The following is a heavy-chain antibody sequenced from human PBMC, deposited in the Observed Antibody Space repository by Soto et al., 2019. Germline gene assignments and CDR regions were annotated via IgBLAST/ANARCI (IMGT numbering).Heavy chain of an antibody. J-gene: IGHJ4*02. D-gene: IGHD2-21*01. Sequence: SETLSLTCTVSGGSISSYYWSWIRQPPGKGLEWIGCIYYSGSTNYNPSLKSRVTISVDTSKNQFSLKLSSVTAADTAVYYCARHMGYLTYCGGDCYDYWGQATLVTVSS. V-gene: IGHV4-59*08. CDR1: GGSISSYY. CDR3: ARHMGYLTYCGGDCYDY. CDR2: IYYSGST.